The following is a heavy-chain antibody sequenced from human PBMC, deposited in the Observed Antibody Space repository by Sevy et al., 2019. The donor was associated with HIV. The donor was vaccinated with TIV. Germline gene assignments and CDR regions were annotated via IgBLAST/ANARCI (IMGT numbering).Heavy chain of an antibody. CDR2: ISGSGGST. Sequence: PQGGSLRLSCAASGFKFSSYAMSWVRQPPGKGLEWVSTISGSGGSTYYADSVKGRFTISRDNSKNTLYLQMSSLRVEDTAMYFCAKHYGSGWPEFDFWGQGTLVTVSS. J-gene: IGHJ4*02. D-gene: IGHD6-25*01. CDR3: AKHYGSGWPEFDF. CDR1: GFKFSSYA. V-gene: IGHV3-23*01.